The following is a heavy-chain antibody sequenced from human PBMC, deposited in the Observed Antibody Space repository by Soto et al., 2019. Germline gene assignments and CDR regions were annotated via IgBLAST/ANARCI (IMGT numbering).Heavy chain of an antibody. CDR3: ARQPQAYSSSWFFDY. V-gene: IGHV4-39*01. D-gene: IGHD6-13*01. CDR2: IYYSGST. J-gene: IGHJ4*02. Sequence: PSLPQPDPWSVADGNSVNSSYCRVLIHQPPGKGLEWIGSIYYSGSTYYNPSLKSRVTISVDTSKNQFSLKLSSVTAADTAVYYCARQPQAYSSSWFFDYWGQGSLVTVSS. CDR1: DGNSVNSSYC.